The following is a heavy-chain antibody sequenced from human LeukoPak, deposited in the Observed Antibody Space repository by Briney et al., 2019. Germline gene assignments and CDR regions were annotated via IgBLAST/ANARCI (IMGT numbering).Heavy chain of an antibody. CDR2: TSSSDAGT. Sequence: GGSLRLSCAVSGFPLSSYAMSWVRQAPGKGLEWVSATSSSDAGTYYADSVRGRFTISRDNSKNTLYLQMNSLRAEDTAVYYCARDRGSYPYYFDDWGQGTLVTVSS. CDR1: GFPLSSYA. D-gene: IGHD1-26*01. J-gene: IGHJ4*02. V-gene: IGHV3-23*01. CDR3: ARDRGSYPYYFDD.